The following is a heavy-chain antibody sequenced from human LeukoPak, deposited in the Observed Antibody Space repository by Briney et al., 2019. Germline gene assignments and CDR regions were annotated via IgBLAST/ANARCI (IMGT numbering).Heavy chain of an antibody. J-gene: IGHJ4*02. Sequence: QAGGSQRLSCAASGFTFSSYAMSWVRQAPGKGLEWVSAISGSGGSTYYADSVKGRFTISRDNSKNTLYLQMNSLRAEDTAVYYCAKSPRSSGYIGYFDYWGQGTLVTVSS. D-gene: IGHD3-22*01. CDR3: AKSPRSSGYIGYFDY. CDR1: GFTFSSYA. CDR2: ISGSGGST. V-gene: IGHV3-23*01.